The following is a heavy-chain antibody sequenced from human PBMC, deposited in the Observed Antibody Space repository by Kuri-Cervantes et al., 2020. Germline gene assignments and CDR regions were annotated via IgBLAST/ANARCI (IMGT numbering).Heavy chain of an antibody. CDR3: ASGVGSPTYFDY. CDR2: IIPIFGTA. Sequence: SVKVSCKASGGTFSSYAISWVRQAPGQGLEWMGGIIPIFGTANYAQKFQGRVTITADESASTAYMELSSLRSEDTAVYYCASGVGSPTYFDYWGQGTLVTVSS. CDR1: GGTFSSYA. D-gene: IGHD3-3*01. J-gene: IGHJ4*02. V-gene: IGHV1-69*13.